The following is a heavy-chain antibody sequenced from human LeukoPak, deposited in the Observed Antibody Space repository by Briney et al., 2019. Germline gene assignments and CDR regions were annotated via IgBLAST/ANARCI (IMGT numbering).Heavy chain of an antibody. Sequence: GGSLRLSCAASGFTFDDYAMHWVRQAPGKGLEWVSGISWNSGSIGYADSVKGRFTVSRDNAKNSLYLQMNSLRAEDMALYYCVRESCSGGSCRGFLDYWGQGTLVTVSS. D-gene: IGHD2-15*01. CDR1: GFTFDDYA. CDR3: VRESCSGGSCRGFLDY. J-gene: IGHJ4*02. V-gene: IGHV3-9*03. CDR2: ISWNSGSI.